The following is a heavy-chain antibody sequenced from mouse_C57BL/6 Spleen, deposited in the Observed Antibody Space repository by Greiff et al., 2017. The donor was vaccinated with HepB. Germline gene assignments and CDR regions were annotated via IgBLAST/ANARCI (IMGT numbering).Heavy chain of an antibody. J-gene: IGHJ2*01. CDR2: IHPNSGST. Sequence: VQLQQSGAELVKPGASVKLSCKASGYTFTSYWMHWVKQRPGQGLEWIGMIHPNSGSTNYNEKFKSKATLTVDKSSSTAYMQRSSLTSEDSAVYYCARGYGNYGRVYFDYWGQGTTLTVSS. V-gene: IGHV1-64*01. CDR3: ARGYGNYGRVYFDY. D-gene: IGHD2-1*01. CDR1: GYTFTSYW.